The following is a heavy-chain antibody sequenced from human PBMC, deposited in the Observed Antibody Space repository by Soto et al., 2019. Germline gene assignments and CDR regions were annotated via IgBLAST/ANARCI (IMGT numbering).Heavy chain of an antibody. CDR2: IYPGDSDT. CDR3: ASSGKGYCSGGSCYSRPGKYYYYYYGMDV. V-gene: IGHV5-51*01. CDR1: GYSFTSYW. Sequence: KISCKGSGYSFTSYWIGWVRQMPGKGLEWMGIIYPGDSDTRYSPSFQGQVTISADKSISTAYLQWSSLKASDTAMYYCASSGKGYCSGGSCYSRPGKYYYYYYGMDVWGQGTTVTVSS. D-gene: IGHD2-15*01. J-gene: IGHJ6*02.